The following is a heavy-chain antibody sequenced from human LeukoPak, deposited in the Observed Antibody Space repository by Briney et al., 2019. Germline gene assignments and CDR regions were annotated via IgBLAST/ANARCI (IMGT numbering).Heavy chain of an antibody. CDR3: AGGYCSSTSCYTEGSFDY. CDR1: GVTFSRYA. Sequence: GGSLRLSCAASGVTFSRYAMSWVRQAPGKGLEWVSAISESGTGTYYADSVKGRFTISRDNSKNTLYLQMNSLRAEDTAVYYCAGGYCSSTSCYTEGSFDYWGQGTLVTVSS. CDR2: ISESGTGT. V-gene: IGHV3-23*01. J-gene: IGHJ4*02. D-gene: IGHD2-2*02.